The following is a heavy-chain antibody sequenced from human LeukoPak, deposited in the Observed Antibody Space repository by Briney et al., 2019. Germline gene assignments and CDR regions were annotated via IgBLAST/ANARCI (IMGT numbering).Heavy chain of an antibody. D-gene: IGHD6-19*01. CDR3: ARQYSSGWYKGYFQY. V-gene: IGHV4-34*01. CDR1: GGSFSGYY. Sequence: SETLSLTCGVNGGSFSGYYWSWIRQPPGKGLEWIGEINHGGSTNYNPSLKSRVTISVDTSKNQFSLKLSSVTAADTAVYYCARQYSSGWYKGYFQYWGQGTLVTVSS. CDR2: INHGGST. J-gene: IGHJ1*01.